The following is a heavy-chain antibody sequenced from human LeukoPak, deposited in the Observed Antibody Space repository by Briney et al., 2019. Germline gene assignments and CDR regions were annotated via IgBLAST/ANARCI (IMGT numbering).Heavy chain of an antibody. CDR2: IYYSGST. Sequence: SETLSLTCTVSGGSISSSSYYWGWIRQPPGKGLEWIGSIYYSGSTYYNPSLKSRVTISVDTSKNQFSLKLSSVTAADTAVYYCARRVWEYQLLLDYWGQGTLVTVSS. V-gene: IGHV4-39*01. CDR1: GGSISSSSYY. CDR3: ARRVWEYQLLLDY. J-gene: IGHJ4*02. D-gene: IGHD2-2*01.